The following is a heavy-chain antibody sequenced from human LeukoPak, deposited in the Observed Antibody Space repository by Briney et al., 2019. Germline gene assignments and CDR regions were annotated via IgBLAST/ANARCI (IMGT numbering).Heavy chain of an antibody. D-gene: IGHD6-19*01. V-gene: IGHV4-59*01. Sequence: SETLSLTCTVSGGSISSYYWTWIRQPPGKGLEWIGYIYYSGSTTYNPSLKSRVTISADTSKNQFSLKLSSVTAADTAVYHCARVKSSGWGIGFAYWGQGALVTVSS. CDR1: GGSISSYY. J-gene: IGHJ4*02. CDR2: IYYSGST. CDR3: ARVKSSGWGIGFAY.